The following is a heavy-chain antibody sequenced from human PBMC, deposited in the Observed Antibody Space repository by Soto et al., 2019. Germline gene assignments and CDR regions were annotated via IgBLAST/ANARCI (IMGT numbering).Heavy chain of an antibody. V-gene: IGHV4-34*01. D-gene: IGHD2-21*02. CDR3: AGAHCGGDCYPGPQGHSGYYFDY. J-gene: IGHJ4*02. CDR2: INHSGST. CDR1: GGSFSGYY. Sequence: SETLSLTCAVYGGSFSGYYWSWIRQPPGKGLEWIGEINHSGSTNYNPSLKSRVTISVDTSKNQFSLKLSSVTAADTAVYYCAGAHCGGDCYPGPQGHSGYYFDYWGQGTLVTVSS.